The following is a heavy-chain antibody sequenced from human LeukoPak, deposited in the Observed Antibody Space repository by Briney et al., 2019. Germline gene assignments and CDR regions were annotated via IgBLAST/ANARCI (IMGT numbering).Heavy chain of an antibody. CDR2: ISGSGGST. CDR1: GFTFSSYA. Sequence: GGSLRLSCAASGFTFSSYAMSWVRQAPGKGLEWVSAISGSGGSTYYADSVKGRFTISRDNSKNTLYLQMNSLRAEDTAVYYCAKEGGDWTRYYDFWSGYYPYYFDYWGQGTLVTVSS. CDR3: AKEGGDWTRYYDFWSGYYPYYFDY. J-gene: IGHJ4*02. V-gene: IGHV3-23*01. D-gene: IGHD3-3*01.